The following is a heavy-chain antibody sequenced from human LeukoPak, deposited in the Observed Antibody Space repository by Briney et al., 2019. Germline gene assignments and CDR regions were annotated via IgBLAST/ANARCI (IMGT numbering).Heavy chain of an antibody. CDR1: GYTFTGYY. Sequence: AAVKVSCKASGYTFTGYYMHWVRQAPGQGLEWMGWINPNSGGTNYAQKFQGRVTMTRDTSISTAYMELSRLRSDDTAVYYCAREWRSGGWYAQHLDYWGQGTLVTVSS. J-gene: IGHJ4*02. D-gene: IGHD6-19*01. V-gene: IGHV1-2*02. CDR2: INPNSGGT. CDR3: AREWRSGGWYAQHLDY.